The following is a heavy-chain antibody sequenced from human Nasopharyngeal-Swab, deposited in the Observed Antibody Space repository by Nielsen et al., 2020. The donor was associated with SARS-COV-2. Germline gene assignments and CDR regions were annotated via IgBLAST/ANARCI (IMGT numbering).Heavy chain of an antibody. D-gene: IGHD1-1*01. CDR3: ARLGTESYHYYSLDV. J-gene: IGHJ6*02. CDR1: GFTFNMYS. Sequence: GESPKISCVTSGFTFNMYSMHWVRQAPGKGLEWVSSISSSSNYIYYGDSVKGRFTISRDNTQKSLYLEMNSLRVEDTAVYYCARLGTESYHYYSLDVWGQGTTVTVSS. V-gene: IGHV3-21*01. CDR2: ISSSSNYI.